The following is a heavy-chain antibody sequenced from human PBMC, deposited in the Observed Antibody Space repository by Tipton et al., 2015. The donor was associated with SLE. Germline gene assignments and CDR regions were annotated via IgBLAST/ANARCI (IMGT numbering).Heavy chain of an antibody. CDR3: ARGSLLGATKIYYSYMDV. V-gene: IGHV1-69*01. CDR1: GGIFSSYA. Sequence: VQLVQSGAEVKKPGSSVKDSCKASGGIFSSYAFSWERQAPGQGLEWMGGIITTFGTTLYARKLQARVTITTDESTSTAYMEVSSLRSEDTAVYYCARGSLLGATKIYYSYMDVWGKGTTFTVSS. CDR2: IITTFGTT. D-gene: IGHD1-26*01. J-gene: IGHJ6*03.